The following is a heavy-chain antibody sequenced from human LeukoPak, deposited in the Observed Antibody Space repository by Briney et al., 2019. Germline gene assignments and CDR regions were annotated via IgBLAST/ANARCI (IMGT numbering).Heavy chain of an antibody. J-gene: IGHJ4*02. V-gene: IGHV3-53*01. Sequence: PGGSLRLSCAASGFTIGSNYMSWVRQAPGKGLEWVSVIYSTGTTYCADSVKDRFTISRDNSKNTLHLQMNSLRAEDTAVYFCAAEVSPKVFDYRGQGTLVTVSS. CDR2: IYSTGTT. CDR3: AAEVSPKVFDY. CDR1: GFTIGSNY.